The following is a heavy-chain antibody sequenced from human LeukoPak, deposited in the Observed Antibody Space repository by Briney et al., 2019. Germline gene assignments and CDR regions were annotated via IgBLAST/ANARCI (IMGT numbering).Heavy chain of an antibody. V-gene: IGHV3-48*01. J-gene: IGHJ3*02. D-gene: IGHD4-17*01. CDR3: VRNDGDDAFDI. Sequence: RGSLRLSCAASGFTFSGYSMNWFRQAPGRGLEWVSYISSTSTTIYYKDSVKGRFTISRDNDKNSLYLHMTSLRVEDTAVYYCVRNDGDDAFDIWGQGTMVTVSS. CDR1: GFTFSGYS. CDR2: ISSTSTTI.